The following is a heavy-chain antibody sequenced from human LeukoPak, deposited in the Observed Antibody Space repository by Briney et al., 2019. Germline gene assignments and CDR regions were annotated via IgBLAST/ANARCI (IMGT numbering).Heavy chain of an antibody. V-gene: IGHV4-34*01. Sequence: SETLSLTCAVYGVSFSGHYWSWIRQPPGKGLEWIGEINHSGSTNYNPSLKSRVTLSADTSKNQFSLRLSSVTAADTAVYYCASVLKLPNSYYSYMDVWGKGAPVTASS. J-gene: IGHJ6*03. CDR1: GVSFSGHY. D-gene: IGHD1-7*01. CDR2: INHSGST. CDR3: ASVLKLPNSYYSYMDV.